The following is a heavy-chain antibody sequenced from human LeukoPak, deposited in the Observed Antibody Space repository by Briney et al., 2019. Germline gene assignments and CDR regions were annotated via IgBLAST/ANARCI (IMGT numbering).Heavy chain of an antibody. Sequence: GGSLRLTCAASGFTFSSYAMHWDRQAPGKGLEWVAVISYDGSNKYYADSVKGRFTISRDNSKNTLYLQMNSLRAEDTAVYYCARGLDFWGQGTLVTVSS. V-gene: IGHV3-30-3*01. CDR1: GFTFSSYA. CDR2: ISYDGSNK. D-gene: IGHD2-21*02. J-gene: IGHJ4*02. CDR3: ARGLDF.